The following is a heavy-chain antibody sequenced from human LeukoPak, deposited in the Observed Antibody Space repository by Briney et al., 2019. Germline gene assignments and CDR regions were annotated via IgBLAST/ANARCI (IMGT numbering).Heavy chain of an antibody. V-gene: IGHV3-74*01. CDR3: AELGITMIGGV. CDR1: GFTFNNYW. D-gene: IGHD3-10*02. J-gene: IGHJ6*04. Sequence: GGSLRLSCAASGFTFNNYWMHWVRQVPGKGLVWVSRINSDGSRTHYVGSAKGRFTISRDNAKNSLYLQMNSLRAEDTAVYYCAELGITMIGGVWGKGTTVTISS. CDR2: INSDGSRT.